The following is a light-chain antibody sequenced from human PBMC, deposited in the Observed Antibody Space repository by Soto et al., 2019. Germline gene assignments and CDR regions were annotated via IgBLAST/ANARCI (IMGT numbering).Light chain of an antibody. Sequence: QSALTQPPSASGSPGQSVTISCTGTSSDVGGYNYVSWYQQYPGKAPKIIIYEVNKWPSGVPDRFSGSKSGNTASLTVSGLQAEDEADYYCSSYAGSNNVFGTGTKLTVL. V-gene: IGLV2-8*01. J-gene: IGLJ1*01. CDR2: EVN. CDR1: SSDVGGYNY. CDR3: SSYAGSNNV.